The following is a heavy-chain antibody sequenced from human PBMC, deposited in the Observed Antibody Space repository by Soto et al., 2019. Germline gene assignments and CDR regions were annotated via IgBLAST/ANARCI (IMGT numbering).Heavy chain of an antibody. Sequence: GASVKVSCKASGYTFTNYDISWVRQAPGQGLEWMGWINACNANTNYAQKLQGRVTMTTDTSTSTAYMGLRSLTSDDTAVYYCARLLGTGYSSGWYKGNYYGMAVWGQGTTVTVSS. D-gene: IGHD6-19*01. V-gene: IGHV1-18*01. CDR1: GYTFTNYD. CDR3: ARLLGTGYSSGWYKGNYYGMAV. J-gene: IGHJ6*02. CDR2: INACNANT.